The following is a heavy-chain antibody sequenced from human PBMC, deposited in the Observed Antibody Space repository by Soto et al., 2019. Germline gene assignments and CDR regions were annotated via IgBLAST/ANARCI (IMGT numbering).Heavy chain of an antibody. CDR3: ARLAVWFGEEYYYYMDV. D-gene: IGHD3-10*01. J-gene: IGHJ6*03. Sequence: SETLSLTCTVSGGSISSYYWSWIRQPPGKGLEWIGYIYYSGSTNYNPSLKSRVTISVDTSKNQFSLKLSSVTAADTAVYYCARLAVWFGEEYYYYMDVWGKGTTVTVSS. CDR1: GGSISSYY. V-gene: IGHV4-59*08. CDR2: IYYSGST.